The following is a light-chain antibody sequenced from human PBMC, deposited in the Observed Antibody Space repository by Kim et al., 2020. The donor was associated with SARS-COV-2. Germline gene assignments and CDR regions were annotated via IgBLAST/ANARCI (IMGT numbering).Light chain of an antibody. CDR2: RNN. CDR3: AAWDDSLSGVV. J-gene: IGLJ2*01. Sequence: GQWLTSSGSGSSSNIAINYVYWYQHLPGTAPKLLIYRNNQRPSGVPDRFSGSKSGTSASLAISGLRSEDEADYYCAAWDDSLSGVVFGGGTQLTVL. V-gene: IGLV1-47*01. CDR1: SSNIAINY.